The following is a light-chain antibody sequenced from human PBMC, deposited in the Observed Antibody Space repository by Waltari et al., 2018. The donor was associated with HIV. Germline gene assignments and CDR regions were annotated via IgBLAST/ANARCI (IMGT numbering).Light chain of an antibody. J-gene: IGLJ3*02. CDR3: AAWDDSLSGWV. CDR2: RNS. V-gene: IGLV1-47*01. Sequence: QSALTQPPSTSGTPGQTVTIPCSGSSSNIGDNYVSWYQQLPGTAPKLLIYRNSQRPSGVRDRFSCSKSGTSASLAINDRRSEDEAEYHCAAWDDSLSGWVFGGGTNLTVL. CDR1: SSNIGDNY.